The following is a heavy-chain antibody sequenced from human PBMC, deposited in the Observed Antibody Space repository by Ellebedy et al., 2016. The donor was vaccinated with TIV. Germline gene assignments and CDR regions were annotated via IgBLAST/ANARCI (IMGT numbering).Heavy chain of an antibody. Sequence: GESLKISXAASGFTFSSYSMNWVRQAPGKGLEWVSYISSSSSTIYYADSVKGRFTISRDNAKNSLYLQMNSLRVEDTAVYYCARSGASAGMYWGQGTQVTVSS. D-gene: IGHD6-13*01. CDR2: ISSSSSTI. CDR3: ARSGASAGMY. J-gene: IGHJ4*02. V-gene: IGHV3-48*04. CDR1: GFTFSSYS.